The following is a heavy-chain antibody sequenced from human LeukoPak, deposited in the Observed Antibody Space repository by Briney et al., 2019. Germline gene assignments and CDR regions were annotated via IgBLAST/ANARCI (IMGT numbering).Heavy chain of an antibody. CDR1: GGSFSGYY. CDR3: ARPVLGGGLVPY. CDR2: INHSGST. D-gene: IGHD2-15*01. J-gene: IGHJ4*02. Sequence: SETLSLTCAVYGGSFSGYYWSWIRQPPGKGLEWIGEINHSGSTNYNPSLKSRVTISVDTSKNQFSLKLSSVTAADTAVYYCARPVLGGGLVPYWGQGTLVTVSS. V-gene: IGHV4-34*01.